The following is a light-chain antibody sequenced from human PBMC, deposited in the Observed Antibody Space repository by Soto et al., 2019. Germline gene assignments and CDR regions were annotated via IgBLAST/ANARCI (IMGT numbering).Light chain of an antibody. V-gene: IGKV3-20*01. CDR2: GTS. Sequence: EIVLTQSPGTLSLSPGESATLSCRASQSVSSNSLAWYRRNPGQPPSLLIYGTSTRATDIPRRFSGSGSGKDFTPTINRLEPEDFAVYFCQQYGDSPPTFGQGTKVEVK. CDR3: QQYGDSPPT. J-gene: IGKJ1*01. CDR1: QSVSSNS.